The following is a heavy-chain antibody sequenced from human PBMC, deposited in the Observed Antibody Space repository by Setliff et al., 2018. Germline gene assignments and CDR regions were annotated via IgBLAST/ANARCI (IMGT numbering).Heavy chain of an antibody. V-gene: IGHV1-18*01. CDR1: GYTFTSYG. Sequence: ASVKVSCKASGYTFTSYGISWVRQAPGLGLEWMGWISAYNGNTKYSQKFQGRVTITRDTSASTAYMELSSLRSEDTAVYYCARDPRQNDNFWSGYYYYYYYGMDVWGQGTTVTVSS. J-gene: IGHJ6*02. CDR3: ARDPRQNDNFWSGYYYYYYYGMDV. D-gene: IGHD3-3*01. CDR2: ISAYNGNT.